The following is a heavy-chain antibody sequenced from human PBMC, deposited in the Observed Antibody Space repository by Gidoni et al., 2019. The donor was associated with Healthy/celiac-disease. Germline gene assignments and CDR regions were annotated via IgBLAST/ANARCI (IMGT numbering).Heavy chain of an antibody. CDR1: GGSFSGYF. Sequence: QVQLQQWGAGLLKPSETLSLTCAVYGGSFSGYFWSWIRQPPGKGMELIGEINHSGSTNYNPSLKSRVTISVDTSKNQFSLKLSSVTAADTAVYYCAREGTYYDVWSGYYTGFDYWGQGTLVTVSS. CDR2: INHSGST. D-gene: IGHD3-3*01. V-gene: IGHV4-34*01. J-gene: IGHJ4*02. CDR3: AREGTYYDVWSGYYTGFDY.